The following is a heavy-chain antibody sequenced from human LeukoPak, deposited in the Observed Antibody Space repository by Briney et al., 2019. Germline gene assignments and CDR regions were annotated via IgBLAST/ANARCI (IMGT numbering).Heavy chain of an antibody. CDR2: IYTSGNT. CDR3: SRSGGNYLYYFDL. V-gene: IGHV4-61*02. CDR1: GDSISSGSYA. J-gene: IGHJ4*02. Sequence: SETLSLTCTVSGDSISSGSYAWNWIRQPAGKGLEWIGRIYTSGNTNYNPSLKSRVTISVDTSKNQFSLKLSSVTAADTAMYYCSRSGGNYLYYFDLWGQGALVTVSS. D-gene: IGHD4-23*01.